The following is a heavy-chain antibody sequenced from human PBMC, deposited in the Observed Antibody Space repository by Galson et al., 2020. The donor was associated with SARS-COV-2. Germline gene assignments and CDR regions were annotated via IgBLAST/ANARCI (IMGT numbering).Heavy chain of an antibody. CDR2: IYISGTT. CDR3: ARVGYTYGVRYY. Sequence: SETLSLTCTVSGVSISSGDYYWSWIRQSPGKGLEWIGYIYISGTTYYSPSLKSRVTISLDTYKNQFSLKLTSVAAADTAVYYCARVGYTYGVRYYWCHGTLVTVSS. CDR1: GVSISSGDYY. J-gene: IGHJ4*01. D-gene: IGHD2-8*01. V-gene: IGHV4-30-4*01.